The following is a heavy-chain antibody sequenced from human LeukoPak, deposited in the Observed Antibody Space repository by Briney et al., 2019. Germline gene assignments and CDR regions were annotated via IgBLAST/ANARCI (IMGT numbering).Heavy chain of an antibody. Sequence: ASVKVSCKASGYTFTSYDINWVRQATGQGLEWMGWMNPNSGNTGYAQKFQGRVTMTRNTSISTAYVELSSLRSDDTAVYYCARATSVVLLAAPIDYWGQGTLVTVSS. V-gene: IGHV1-8*01. CDR1: GYTFTSYD. CDR3: ARATSVVLLAAPIDY. CDR2: MNPNSGNT. J-gene: IGHJ4*02. D-gene: IGHD2-15*01.